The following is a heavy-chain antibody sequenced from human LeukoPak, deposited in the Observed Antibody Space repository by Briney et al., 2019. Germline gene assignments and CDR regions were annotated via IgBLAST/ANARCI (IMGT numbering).Heavy chain of an antibody. CDR3: AGYRVATTLVY. Sequence: SETLSLTCTVSGGSISSSSFYWGWIRQAPGQGREWIGSIDYSGRTHYNPTLKSRVTISVDAAKNQFSLKLGFVTAAHTRIYFSAGYRVATTLVYWGQGTLVTVSS. CDR2: IDYSGRT. V-gene: IGHV4-39*01. D-gene: IGHD5-24*01. CDR1: GGSISSSSFY. J-gene: IGHJ4*02.